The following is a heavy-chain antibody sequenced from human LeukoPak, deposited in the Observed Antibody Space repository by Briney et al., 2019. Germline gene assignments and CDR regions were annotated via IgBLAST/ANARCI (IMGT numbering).Heavy chain of an antibody. J-gene: IGHJ4*02. Sequence: GSLRLSCAASGFTFSSYWMSWVRQAPGKGLEWVANIKQGGSEKFYVDSVKGRFTISRDNAKNSLYLQMNSLRAEDTAVYYCARDGFLEKWDYYDSSGYSDYWGQGTLVTVSS. CDR2: IKQGGSEK. CDR3: ARDGFLEKWDYYDSSGYSDY. V-gene: IGHV3-7*01. D-gene: IGHD3-22*01. CDR1: GFTFSSYW.